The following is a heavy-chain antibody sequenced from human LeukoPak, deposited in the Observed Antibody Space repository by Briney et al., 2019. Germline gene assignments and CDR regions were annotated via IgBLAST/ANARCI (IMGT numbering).Heavy chain of an antibody. CDR3: ARDPYYYGMDV. Sequence: SETLSLTCSVSDGSISSYYWSWIRQPPGKELEWIGYIYYSGSTNYNPSLKGRVTISVDTSKNQFSLKLSSVTAADTAVYYCARDPYYYGMDVWGQGTTVTVSS. CDR2: IYYSGST. CDR1: DGSISSYY. J-gene: IGHJ6*02. V-gene: IGHV4-59*01.